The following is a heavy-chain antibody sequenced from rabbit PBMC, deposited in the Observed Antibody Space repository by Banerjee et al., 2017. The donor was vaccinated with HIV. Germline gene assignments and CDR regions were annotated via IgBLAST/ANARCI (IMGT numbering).Heavy chain of an antibody. J-gene: IGHJ3*01. Sequence: QEQLKETGGGLVQPGESLKLSCTASGFDFSGWPISWVRQAPGKGLEWIAYIYPDYGSTDYANWVNGRFTISLDNAQNTVFLQMTSLTAADTATYFCARSYAAGWDAFDLRGLWGQGTLVTVS. V-gene: IGHV1S47*01. CDR2: IYPDYGST. D-gene: IGHD4-2*01. CDR1: GFDFSGWP. CDR3: ARSYAAGWDAFDLRGL.